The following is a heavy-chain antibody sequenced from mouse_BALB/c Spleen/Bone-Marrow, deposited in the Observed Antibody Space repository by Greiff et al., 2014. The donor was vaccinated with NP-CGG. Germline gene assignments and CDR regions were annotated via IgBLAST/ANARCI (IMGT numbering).Heavy chain of an antibody. V-gene: IGHV14-3*02. D-gene: IGHD1-1*01. CDR1: GFNIKDTY. CDR3: ASYYYGSSYGFAY. CDR2: IDPANGNT. J-gene: IGHJ3*01. Sequence: VQLKESGAELVKPGASVKLSCTASGFNIKDTYMHWVKQRPEQGLEWIGRIDPANGNTKYDPKFQGKATITADTSSNTAYLRLSSLTSEDTAVYYCASYYYGSSYGFAYWGQGTLVTSLQ.